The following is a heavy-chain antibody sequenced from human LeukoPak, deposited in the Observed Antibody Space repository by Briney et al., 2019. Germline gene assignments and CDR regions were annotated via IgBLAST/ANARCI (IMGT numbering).Heavy chain of an antibody. CDR1: GGSFSDYY. CDR3: ARGITIFGAARFNWFDP. D-gene: IGHD3-3*01. V-gene: IGHV4-34*01. J-gene: IGHJ5*02. CDR2: INHSGNT. Sequence: PSETLSLTCAVYGGSFSDYYWSWIRQPPGKGLEWIGEINHSGNTNYNPSLKSRVAISVDTSKNQFSLELTSVTAADTAVYYCARGITIFGAARFNWFDPWGQGTLVTVSS.